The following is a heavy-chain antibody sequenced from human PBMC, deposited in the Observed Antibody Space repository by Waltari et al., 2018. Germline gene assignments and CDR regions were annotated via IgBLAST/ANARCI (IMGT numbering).Heavy chain of an antibody. CDR1: GFTFRSYS. D-gene: IGHD1-20*01. J-gene: IGHJ4*02. CDR2: ISGSSTYI. Sequence: EVQLVESGGGLVKPGGSLRLSCAASGFTFRSYSMNWVRQAPGKGLEWVSSISGSSTYIYYADSVKGRFTISRDNAKKSLYLQMNSLRAEDTTVYYCARDPAITAPSDYWGQGTLVTVSS. CDR3: ARDPAITAPSDY. V-gene: IGHV3-21*01.